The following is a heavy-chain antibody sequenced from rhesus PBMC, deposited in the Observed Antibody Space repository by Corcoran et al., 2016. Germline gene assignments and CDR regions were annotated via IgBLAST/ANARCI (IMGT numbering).Heavy chain of an antibody. J-gene: IGHJ4*01. CDR1: GFTFSRYG. D-gene: IGHD3-3*01. CDR3: AKGGTGYYFDS. V-gene: IGHV3S5*01. CDR2: INGGGGTT. Sequence: EVQVVETGGALVQPGGSLNLSCAASGFTFSRYGMSWVRQAPGKGLEWVSAINGGGGTTYDTDALKGRFTISRDNSKNTLSLQMNSLRPEDTAVYYCAKGGTGYYFDSWGQGVLVTVSS.